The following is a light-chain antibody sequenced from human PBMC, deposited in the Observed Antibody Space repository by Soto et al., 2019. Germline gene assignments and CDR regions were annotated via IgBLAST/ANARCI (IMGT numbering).Light chain of an antibody. CDR1: QSVGIY. V-gene: IGKV3-11*01. CDR2: DAS. CDR3: HQRTNWPPLT. Sequence: EIVLTQSPATLSLSPGERATLSCRASQSVGIYLAWYQQKPGQAPRLLIYDASNRATGIPARFSGGGSGKDFNLTVSGIEPEDFAVYDCHQRTNWPPLTFGGGTKVEMK. J-gene: IGKJ4*01.